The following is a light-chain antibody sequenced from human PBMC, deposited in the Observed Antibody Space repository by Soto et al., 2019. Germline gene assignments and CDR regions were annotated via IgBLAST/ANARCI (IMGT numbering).Light chain of an antibody. CDR3: QQYNSYPYT. CDR2: DAS. V-gene: IGKV1-5*01. Sequence: DIQMTQSPSTLSASVGDRVTITCRASQSISSWLAWYQQKPGTAPKLLIYDASSLESGVPSRFSGSGSGTEFTLTIRSLQPDDFATYYCQQYNSYPYTFGQGTKLEIK. J-gene: IGKJ2*01. CDR1: QSISSW.